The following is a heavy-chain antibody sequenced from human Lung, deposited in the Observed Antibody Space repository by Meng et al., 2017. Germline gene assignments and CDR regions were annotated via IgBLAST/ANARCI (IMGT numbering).Heavy chain of an antibody. CDR2: INHSGST. CDR3: ARGPTTMAHDFDY. D-gene: IGHD4-11*01. J-gene: IGHJ4*02. Sequence: QVQLAQWGAGLLKPSGTLSLTCVVSGGSFSDYCWSWIRQPPGKGLEWIGEINHSGSTNYNPSLESRATISVDTSQNNLSLKLSSVTAADSAVYYCARGPTTMAHDFDYWGQGTLVTVSS. CDR1: GGSFSDYC. V-gene: IGHV4-34*01.